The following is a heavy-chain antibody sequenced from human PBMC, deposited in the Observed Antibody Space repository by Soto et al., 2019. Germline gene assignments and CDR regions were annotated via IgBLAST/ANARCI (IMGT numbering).Heavy chain of an antibody. CDR1: GFTFSSYS. CDR3: ARDQVDGSGWKTEKKYGMDV. J-gene: IGHJ6*02. D-gene: IGHD3-10*01. CDR2: ISSSSSYI. V-gene: IGHV3-21*01. Sequence: GESLKISCAASGFTFSSYSMNWVRQAPGKGLEWVSSISSSSSYIYYADSVKGRFTISRDNAKNSLYLQMNSLRAEDTAVYYCARDQVDGSGWKTEKKYGMDVWGQGTTVTVSS.